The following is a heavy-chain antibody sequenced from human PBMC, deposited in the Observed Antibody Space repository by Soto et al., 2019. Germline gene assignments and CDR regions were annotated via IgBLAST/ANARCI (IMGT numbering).Heavy chain of an antibody. CDR2: VYGGDST. CDR3: VRNFELDS. Sequence: GGALRLSCAASGFSVSSNYMSWVRQPPGKGLEWVSTVYGGDSTSYADSVKGRFTISRDNSKNTLYLQMNSLRAEDTAVYYCVRNFELDSWGQGTLVTVSS. D-gene: IGHD3-9*01. J-gene: IGHJ4*02. CDR1: GFSVSSNY. V-gene: IGHV3-53*01.